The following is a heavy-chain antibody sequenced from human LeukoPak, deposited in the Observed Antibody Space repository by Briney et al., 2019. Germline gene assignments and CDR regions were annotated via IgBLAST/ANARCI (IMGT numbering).Heavy chain of an antibody. CDR2: ISSSSSYT. CDR3: ARDGYGSGSGYYGMDV. D-gene: IGHD3-10*01. V-gene: IGHV3-11*06. Sequence: GGSLRLPCAASGFTFSDYYMSWIRQGPGEGLERVSYISSSSSYTNYADSVKGRFTISRDNAKNSLYLQMNSLRAEDTAVYYCARDGYGSGSGYYGMDVWGKGTTVTVSS. J-gene: IGHJ6*04. CDR1: GFTFSDYY.